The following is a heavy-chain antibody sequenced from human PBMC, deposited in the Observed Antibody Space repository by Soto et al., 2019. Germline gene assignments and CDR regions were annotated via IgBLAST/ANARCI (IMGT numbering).Heavy chain of an antibody. CDR3: ARDEVRIPGPYYCGMDV. Sequence: VASVKVSCKASGGTFSSYAISWVRQAPGPGLEWMGGIIPIFGTANYAQKFQGRVTITADESTSTAYMELSSLRSEDTAVYYCARDEVRIPGPYYCGMDVLGRVTTITVSS. J-gene: IGHJ6*02. V-gene: IGHV1-69*13. D-gene: IGHD3-10*01. CDR2: IIPIFGTA. CDR1: GGTFSSYA.